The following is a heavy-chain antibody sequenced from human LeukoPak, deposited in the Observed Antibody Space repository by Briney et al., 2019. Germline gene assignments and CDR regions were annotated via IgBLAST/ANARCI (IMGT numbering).Heavy chain of an antibody. CDR1: GDSISSYY. J-gene: IGHJ4*01. Sequence: PSDTQSLTCTVSGDSISSYYWSWIRQPPGKGLEWIRYIYHSGSTNYNPSLKSRVTISADTSKDQFSLKLASVTAADTAVYYCATGYSSTWYYFDYWGHGTLVTVHS. D-gene: IGHD6-13*01. V-gene: IGHV4-59*07. CDR3: ATGYSSTWYYFDY. CDR2: IYHSGST.